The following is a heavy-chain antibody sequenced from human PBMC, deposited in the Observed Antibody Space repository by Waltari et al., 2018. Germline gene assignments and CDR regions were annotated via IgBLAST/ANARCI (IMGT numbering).Heavy chain of an antibody. CDR3: ARQVGYSYGPKYYFDY. CDR2: IYYSGST. J-gene: IGHJ4*02. D-gene: IGHD5-18*01. Sequence: QLQLQESGPGLVTPSETLSLTCTVSGGSISSSSYYWGWIRQPPGKGLEWIGSIYYSGSTCYNPSFKSRVTISVDTSKNQFSLKLSSVTAADTAVYYCARQVGYSYGPKYYFDYWGQGTLVTVSS. V-gene: IGHV4-39*01. CDR1: GGSISSSSYY.